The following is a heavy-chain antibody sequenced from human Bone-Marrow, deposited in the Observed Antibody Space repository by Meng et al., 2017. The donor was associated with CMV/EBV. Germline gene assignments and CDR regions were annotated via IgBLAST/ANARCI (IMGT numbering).Heavy chain of an antibody. V-gene: IGHV3-23*01. Sequence: GESLKISCAASGFTFSSYAMSWVRQAPGKGLEWVSAISGSGGSTYYVDSVKGRFTISRDNSKNTLYLQMNSLRAEDTAVYYCARERITIFGVGPQDVWGQGTTVTVSS. CDR3: ARERITIFGVGPQDV. D-gene: IGHD3-3*01. J-gene: IGHJ6*02. CDR1: GFTFSSYA. CDR2: ISGSGGST.